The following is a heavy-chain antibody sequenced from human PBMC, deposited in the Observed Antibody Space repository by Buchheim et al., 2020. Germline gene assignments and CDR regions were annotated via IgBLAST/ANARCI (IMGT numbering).Heavy chain of an antibody. V-gene: IGHV3-7*03. CDR1: GFTFTSYW. Sequence: EVQLVGSGGGLVQPGGSLRLSCVASGFTFTSYWMSWVRQTPGKGLEWVAKIKEDGSEQHYVDSVKGRFTISSDNAENSLYLQMNSLRAEDTAVYYCAKYEGYNYGPFDYWGQGTL. CDR3: AKYEGYNYGPFDY. CDR2: IKEDGSEQ. J-gene: IGHJ4*02. D-gene: IGHD5-18*01.